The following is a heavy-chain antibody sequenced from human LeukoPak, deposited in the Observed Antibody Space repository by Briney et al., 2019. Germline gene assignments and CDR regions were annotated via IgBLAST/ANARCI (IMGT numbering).Heavy chain of an antibody. CDR2: IYYSGNT. CDR1: GGSISSSSYY. J-gene: IGHJ6*03. Sequence: PSETLSLTCTVSGGSISSSSYYWGWIRQPPGKGLEWIGSIYYSGNTYYNPSLRSRVTISVDTSKNQFSLKLSSVTAADTAAYYCASQGGYSYGYYYYMDVWGKGTTVTVSS. V-gene: IGHV4-39*01. CDR3: ASQGGYSYGYYYYMDV. D-gene: IGHD5-18*01.